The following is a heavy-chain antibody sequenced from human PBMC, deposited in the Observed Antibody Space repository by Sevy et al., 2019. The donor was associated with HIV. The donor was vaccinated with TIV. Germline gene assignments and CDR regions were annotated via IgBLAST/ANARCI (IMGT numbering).Heavy chain of an antibody. CDR2: ISYSGST. CDR3: ARATNLNAFDF. D-gene: IGHD1-26*01. Sequence: SETLSLTCTVSGGSISSGGYYWSWIRQHPGKGLEGIGYISYSGSTNYKPSLKSRVTISVDTSKNQFSLKLSSVTAADTAVYYCARATNLNAFDFWGQGTMVTVSS. J-gene: IGHJ3*01. CDR1: GGSISSGGYY. V-gene: IGHV4-31*03.